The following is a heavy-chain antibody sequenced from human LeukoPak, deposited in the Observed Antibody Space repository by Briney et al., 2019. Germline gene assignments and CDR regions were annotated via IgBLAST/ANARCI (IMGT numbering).Heavy chain of an antibody. CDR1: GFTCSSYV. J-gene: IGHJ5*01. CDR2: ISNKGGAT. Sequence: GGSLRLSCAASGFTCSSYVMHWVRQAPGKGLEYVSSISNKGGATYYANSVKGRFTISRDNSNNTLYLQMGSLRAEDMAVYYCAREFDSWGQGTLVTVSS. V-gene: IGHV3-64*01. CDR3: AREFDS.